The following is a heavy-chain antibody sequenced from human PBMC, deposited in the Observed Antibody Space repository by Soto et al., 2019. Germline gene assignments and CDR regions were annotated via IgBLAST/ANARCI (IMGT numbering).Heavy chain of an antibody. D-gene: IGHD1-26*01. V-gene: IGHV1-18*01. CDR1: GYTFTSYG. J-gene: IGHJ5*02. CDR2: ISAYNGNT. Sequence: ASVKVSCKASGYTFTSYGISWVRQAPGQGLEWMGWISAYNGNTNYAQKLQGRVTMTTDTSTSTAYMELRSLRSDDTAVYYCARVGVLCSVSYSWDPWGQGTLVTVSS. CDR3: ARVGVLCSVSYSWDP.